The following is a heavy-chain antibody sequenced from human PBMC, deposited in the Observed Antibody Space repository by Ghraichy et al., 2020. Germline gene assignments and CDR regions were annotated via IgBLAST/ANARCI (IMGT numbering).Heavy chain of an antibody. CDR1: GGSISSYY. CDR3: ARDLNCSGGSCDSRWFDP. J-gene: IGHJ5*02. CDR2: IYYSGST. Sequence: SETLSLTCTVSGGSISSYYWSWIRQPPGKGLEWIGYIYYSGSTNYNPSLKSRVTISVDTSKNQFSLKLSSVTAADTAVYYCARDLNCSGGSCDSRWFDPWGQGTLVTVSS. D-gene: IGHD2-15*01. V-gene: IGHV4-59*01.